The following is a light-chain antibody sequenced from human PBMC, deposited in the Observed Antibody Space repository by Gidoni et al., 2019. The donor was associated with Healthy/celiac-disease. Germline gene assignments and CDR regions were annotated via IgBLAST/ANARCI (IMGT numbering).Light chain of an antibody. J-gene: IGLJ3*02. CDR3: QSYDSSFTV. CDR1: SGSIASNY. CDR2: EDN. Sequence: NFMLTQPYSVSESPGKTVTISCTRSSGSIASNYVQWYQQRPGSSPTTVIYEDNQRPSGVPDRFSGSIDSSSNSASLTISGLKTEDEADYYCQSYDSSFTVFGGGTKLTVL. V-gene: IGLV6-57*01.